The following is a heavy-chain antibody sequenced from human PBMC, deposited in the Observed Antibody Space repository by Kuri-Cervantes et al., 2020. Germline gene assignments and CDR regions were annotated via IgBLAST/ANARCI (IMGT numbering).Heavy chain of an antibody. V-gene: IGHV3-33*06. J-gene: IGHJ3*01. CDR3: AKGSYGDYVGGAFDV. CDR1: GFTFSSYG. D-gene: IGHD4-17*01. CDR2: IWYDGSNK. Sequence: GGSLRLSCAASGFTFSSYGMHWVRQAPGKGLEWVAVIWYDGSNKYYADSVKGRFTISRDNSKNTLYLQMNSLRAEETAIYYCAKGSYGDYVGGAFDVWGQGTMVTVSS.